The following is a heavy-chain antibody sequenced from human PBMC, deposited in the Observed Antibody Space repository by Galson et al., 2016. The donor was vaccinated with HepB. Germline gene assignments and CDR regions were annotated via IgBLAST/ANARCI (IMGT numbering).Heavy chain of an antibody. CDR1: GYRFTTYW. CDR2: IYPVDSDT. D-gene: IGHD2-2*02. V-gene: IGHV5-51*01. CDR3: ARPGGVGYMRAFDM. Sequence: QSGAEVTKPGESLRISCKASGYRFTTYWIGWVRQMPGKGLEWMGIIYPVDSDTRYSPSFQGQVTISVDKSISTAYLQWSSLKASDPAMYYWARPGGVGYMRAFDMWGQGTMVTVSS. J-gene: IGHJ3*02.